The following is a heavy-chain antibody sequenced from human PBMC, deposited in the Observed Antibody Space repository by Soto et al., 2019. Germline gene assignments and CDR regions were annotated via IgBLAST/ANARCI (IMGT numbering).Heavy chain of an antibody. D-gene: IGHD6-13*01. J-gene: IGHJ6*03. CDR3: ARLDGYYHYMDV. Sequence: PSETLSLTCTVSGGSFTSGTYHGGWLRQPPGKGLEWIGSIYFNGNTNYNPTLNSRVTISMDTSRKQLSLKLTSATAADTAVYYCARLDGYYHYMDVGGKGTTVPVSS. V-gene: IGHV4-39*01. CDR1: GGSFTSGTYH. CDR2: IYFNGNT.